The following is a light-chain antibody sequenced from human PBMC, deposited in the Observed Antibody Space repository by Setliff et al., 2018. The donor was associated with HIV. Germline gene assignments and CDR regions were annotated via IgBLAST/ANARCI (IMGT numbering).Light chain of an antibody. J-gene: IGLJ1*01. V-gene: IGLV2-23*02. CDR1: SSDVGSYNL. Sequence: ALAQPASVSGSPGQSITISCTGTSSDVGSYNLVSWYQQHPGKAPKLMIYEVTKRPSGVSNRFSGSKSGNTASLTISGLQAEDEADYYCCSYAGSSTYVFGTGTKVTVL. CDR3: CSYAGSSTYV. CDR2: EVT.